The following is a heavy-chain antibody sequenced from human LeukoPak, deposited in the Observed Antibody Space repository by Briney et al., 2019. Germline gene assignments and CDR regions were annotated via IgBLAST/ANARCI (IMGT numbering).Heavy chain of an antibody. D-gene: IGHD4-17*01. CDR2: INHSGST. Sequence: PSDALSLTCAVYGGSFSGYYWSWIRHPPGKGLEWIGEINHSGSTNYNPSLKSRVTISVDTSKNQFALKLSSVTAADTAVYYCARGTMTTVTYYFDYWGQGTLVTVSS. CDR1: GGSFSGYY. J-gene: IGHJ4*02. CDR3: ARGTMTTVTYYFDY. V-gene: IGHV4-34*01.